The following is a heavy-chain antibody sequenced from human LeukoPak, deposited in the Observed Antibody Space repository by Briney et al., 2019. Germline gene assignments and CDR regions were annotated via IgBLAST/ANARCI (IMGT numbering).Heavy chain of an antibody. Sequence: GGSLRLSCAVSGFTVSNNYMSWVRQAPGKGLECVSIIYSGGNTYYADSVRGRFTISRDISKNTLYVQVNSLGTEDTAAYYCAKGSYYDSSGSFYFDYWGQGTLVTVSS. CDR3: AKGSYYDSSGSFYFDY. D-gene: IGHD3-22*01. CDR2: IYSGGNT. J-gene: IGHJ4*02. CDR1: GFTVSNNY. V-gene: IGHV3-53*01.